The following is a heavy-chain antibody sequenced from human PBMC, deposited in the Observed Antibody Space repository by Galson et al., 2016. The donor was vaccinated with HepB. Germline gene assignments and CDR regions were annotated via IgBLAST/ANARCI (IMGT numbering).Heavy chain of an antibody. CDR2: ISYNGNYP. Sequence: FLRLSCAASGFTFSNYAMHWVRQAPGKGLDWVAVISYNGNYPYYADSLKGRFTISRDNSKNTLSLQMNSLRPDDTAVYYCARDMAKFDCWGQGTLVTVSS. J-gene: IGHJ4*02. D-gene: IGHD3-10*01. CDR1: GFTFSNYA. V-gene: IGHV3-30*04. CDR3: ARDMAKFDC.